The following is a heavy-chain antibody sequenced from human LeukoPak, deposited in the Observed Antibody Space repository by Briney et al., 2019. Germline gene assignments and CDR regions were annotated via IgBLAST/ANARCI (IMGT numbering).Heavy chain of an antibody. D-gene: IGHD4-17*01. CDR1: GGTFSSYA. Sequence: SVKVSCKASGGTFSSYAISWVRQAPGQGLEWMGRIIPIFGTANYAQKFQGRVTITTDESTSTAYMELSSLRSEDTAVYYCATVLRSEYWFDPWGQGTLVTVSS. CDR3: ATVLRSEYWFDP. V-gene: IGHV1-69*05. CDR2: IIPIFGTA. J-gene: IGHJ5*02.